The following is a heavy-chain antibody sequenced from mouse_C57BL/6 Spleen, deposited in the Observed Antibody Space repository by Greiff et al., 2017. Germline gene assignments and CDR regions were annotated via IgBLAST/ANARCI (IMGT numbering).Heavy chain of an antibody. D-gene: IGHD2-4*01. CDR1: GYTFTDYY. Sequence: EVQLQQSGPELVKPGASVKISCKASGYTFTDYYMNWVKQSHGQSLEWIGDINPNNGGTSYNQKFKGKATLTVDKSSSTAYMELRSLTSEDSAVYYCLIYYEVYYAMDYWGQGTSVTVSS. CDR3: LIYYEVYYAMDY. V-gene: IGHV1-26*01. J-gene: IGHJ4*01. CDR2: INPNNGGT.